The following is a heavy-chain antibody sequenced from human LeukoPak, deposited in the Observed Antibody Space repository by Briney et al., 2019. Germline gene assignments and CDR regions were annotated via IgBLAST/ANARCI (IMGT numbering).Heavy chain of an antibody. CDR1: GFTFSDYY. CDR2: ISSSGSTI. D-gene: IGHD5-12*01. J-gene: IGHJ4*02. V-gene: IGHV3-11*01. CDR3: ARLHVDIVAMTPDY. Sequence: GGSLRLSCAASGFTFSDYYMSWIRQAPGKGLEWVSYISSSGSTIYYADSVKGRFTISRDNAKNSLYLQMNSLRAEDTAVYYCARLHVDIVAMTPDYWGQGTLVTVSS.